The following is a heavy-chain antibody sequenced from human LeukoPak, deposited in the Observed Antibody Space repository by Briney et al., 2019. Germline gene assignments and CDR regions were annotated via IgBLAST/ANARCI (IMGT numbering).Heavy chain of an antibody. Sequence: SETLSLTCTASGGSITTYYWSWIRQPPGQGLEWIGYMYYSGSTNYNPSLKSRVTISVATSKNQCALKQSSVTAADTAVDYCARGNMSSRDTFYICGQGRMATDSS. CDR3: ARGNMSSRDTFYI. CDR1: GGSITTYY. CDR2: MYYSGST. D-gene: IGHD2-2*01. J-gene: IGHJ3*02. V-gene: IGHV4-59*01.